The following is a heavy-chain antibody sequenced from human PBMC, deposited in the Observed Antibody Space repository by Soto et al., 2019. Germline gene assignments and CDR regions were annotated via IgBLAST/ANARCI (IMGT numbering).Heavy chain of an antibody. CDR2: ISYDGSNK. V-gene: IGHV3-30-3*01. CDR1: GFTFSSYA. J-gene: IGHJ6*02. CDR3: ARDIGIASAAYGMDV. D-gene: IGHD6-13*01. Sequence: VQLVESGGGLVQPEGSLRLSCAASGFTFSSYAMHWVRQAPGKGLERVAVISYDGSNKYYADSVKGRFTISRDNSKNTLYLQMNSLRAEDTAVYYCARDIGIASAAYGMDVWGQGTTVTVSS.